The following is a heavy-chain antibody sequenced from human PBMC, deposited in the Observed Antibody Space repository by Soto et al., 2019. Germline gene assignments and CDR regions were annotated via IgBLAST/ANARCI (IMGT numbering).Heavy chain of an antibody. CDR3: AIIAAGGTDGMGV. CDR1: SATFSSYA. Sequence: SSVKVSCKASSATFSSYAISWVRQAPGQGLERMGGIIPIFGTANYAQKFQGRVTITADKSTSTAYMELSSLRSEDTAVYYCAIIAAGGTDGMGVWGQGTTITVSS. D-gene: IGHD6-13*01. J-gene: IGHJ6*02. V-gene: IGHV1-69*06. CDR2: IIPIFGTA.